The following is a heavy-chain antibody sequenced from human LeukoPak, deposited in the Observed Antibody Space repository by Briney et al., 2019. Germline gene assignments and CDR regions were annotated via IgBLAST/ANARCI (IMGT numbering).Heavy chain of an antibody. V-gene: IGHV4-61*05. CDR3: ARHSSSGWYWLDP. CDR1: GGSVSNTNYY. J-gene: IGHJ5*02. CDR2: VYKSGIT. D-gene: IGHD6-19*01. Sequence: SETLSLTCTVSGGSVSNTNYYWGWIRQPPGKGLEWIGYVYKSGITNYNPSLKSRVTMSVDTSKNQFSLKLTSVTAADTAVYYCARHSSSGWYWLDPWGQGTLVTVSS.